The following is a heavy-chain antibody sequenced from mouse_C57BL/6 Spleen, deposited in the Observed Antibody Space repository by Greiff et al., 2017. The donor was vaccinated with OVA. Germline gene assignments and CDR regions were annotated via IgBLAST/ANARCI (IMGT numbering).Heavy chain of an antibody. D-gene: IGHD2-2*01. J-gene: IGHJ3*01. Sequence: SGPELVKPGASVKIPCKASGYTFTDYNMDWVKQSHGKSLEWIGDVNPNNGGTIYNQKFQGKATLTVDKSSSTAYMELRSLTSEDTAVYYCARMSMVTPSAWFAYWGQGTLVTVSA. V-gene: IGHV1-18*01. CDR3: ARMSMVTPSAWFAY. CDR1: GYTFTDYN. CDR2: VNPNNGGT.